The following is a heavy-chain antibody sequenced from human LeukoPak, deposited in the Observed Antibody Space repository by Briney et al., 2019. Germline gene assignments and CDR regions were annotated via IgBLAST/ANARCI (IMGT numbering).Heavy chain of an antibody. J-gene: IGHJ2*01. CDR3: ARLGGILSAFPNWYFDL. Sequence: SVKVSCKGSGGTFSSYAVSWVRQAPGQGLEWLGGIIPVFGTVKYSQKFQGRVTITADESTSTAYMELTSLRSEDTAVYYCARLGGILSAFPNWYFDLWGRGTLVTVSS. D-gene: IGHD3-9*01. CDR1: GGTFSSYA. CDR2: IIPVFGTV. V-gene: IGHV1-69*13.